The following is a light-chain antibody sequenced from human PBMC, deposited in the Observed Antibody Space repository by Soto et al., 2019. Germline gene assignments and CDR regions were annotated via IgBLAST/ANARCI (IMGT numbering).Light chain of an antibody. CDR2: GAS. V-gene: IGKV3-20*01. CDR1: QSVSYN. J-gene: IGKJ5*01. CDR3: QQHGSSPIT. Sequence: EIVMTQSPATLSVSPGERATLSCRASQSVSYNLAWYQQKPGQTPRLLVYGASSRATGIPDRFSGSGSGTDFTLTISRLEPEDFAVYYCQQHGSSPITFGQGTRLEIK.